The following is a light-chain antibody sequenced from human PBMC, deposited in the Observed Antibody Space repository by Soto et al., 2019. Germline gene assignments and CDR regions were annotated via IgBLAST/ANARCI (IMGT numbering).Light chain of an antibody. Sequence: QSVLTQPPSASGTPGQRVTISCSGSSSNIGSNYVYWYQQLPGTAPKLLIYRNNQRPSGVPDRFSGSKSGTSASLAISGLRSEVEADYYCAAWDDSLSGSFGGGTQLTVL. V-gene: IGLV1-47*01. CDR3: AAWDDSLSGS. CDR1: SSNIGSNY. J-gene: IGLJ2*01. CDR2: RNN.